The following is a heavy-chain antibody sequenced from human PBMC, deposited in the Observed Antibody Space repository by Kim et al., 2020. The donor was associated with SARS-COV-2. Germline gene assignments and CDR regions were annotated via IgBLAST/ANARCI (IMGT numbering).Heavy chain of an antibody. Sequence: DSVKGRFTISRDNSKNTLYLQMNSLRAEDTAVYYCARDTRRDGYPGIAVNWGQGTLVTVSS. V-gene: IGHV3-30*01. CDR3: ARDTRRDGYPGIAVN. D-gene: IGHD6-19*01. J-gene: IGHJ4*02.